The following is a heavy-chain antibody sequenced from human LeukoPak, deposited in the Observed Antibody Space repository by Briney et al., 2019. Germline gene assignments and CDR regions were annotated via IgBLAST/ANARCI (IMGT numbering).Heavy chain of an antibody. D-gene: IGHD6-13*01. Sequence: ASVKVSCKASGYTFTSYDINWVRQATGQGLEWMGWMNPNSGNTGYAQKFQGRVTMTRNTSISTAHMEVSSLRSEDTAVYYCAREGSSWYKYFQHWGQGTRVTVSS. J-gene: IGHJ1*01. CDR3: AREGSSWYKYFQH. V-gene: IGHV1-8*01. CDR1: GYTFTSYD. CDR2: MNPNSGNT.